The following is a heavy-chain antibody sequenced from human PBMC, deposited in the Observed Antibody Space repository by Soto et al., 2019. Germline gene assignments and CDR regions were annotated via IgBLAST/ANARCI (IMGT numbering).Heavy chain of an antibody. CDR3: ARDRVLLWFGELLPRSYYFDY. CDR1: GGTFSGYY. J-gene: IGHJ4*02. V-gene: IGHV4-34*01. Sequence: SETLSLTCAVYGGTFSGYYWSWIRQPPGKGLEWIGEINHSGSTNYNPSLKSRVTISVDTSKNQFTLKLSSVTAADTAVYYCARDRVLLWFGELLPRSYYFDYWGQGTLVTVSS. CDR2: INHSGST. D-gene: IGHD3-10*01.